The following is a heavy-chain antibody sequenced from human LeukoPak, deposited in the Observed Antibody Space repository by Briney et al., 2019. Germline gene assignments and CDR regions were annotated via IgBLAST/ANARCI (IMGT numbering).Heavy chain of an antibody. Sequence: GGFLRLSCVASGFTFSSYVMSWVRQAPGKGLEWVSAISGSGGNTYYADSVKGRFTIFRDNSKNTLYLQMNSLRAEDTVVYYCAKGWELGGFDIWGQGTMVTVSS. CDR3: AKGWELGGFDI. D-gene: IGHD3-10*01. CDR1: GFTFSSYV. CDR2: ISGSGGNT. V-gene: IGHV3-23*01. J-gene: IGHJ3*02.